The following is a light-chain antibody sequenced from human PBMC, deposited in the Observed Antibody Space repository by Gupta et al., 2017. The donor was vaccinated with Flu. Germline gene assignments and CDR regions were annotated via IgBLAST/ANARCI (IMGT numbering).Light chain of an antibody. Sequence: EIVMTQSPATLSVSPGERATRSCRDSQSVSSNLAWYQQKPGQAPRLIIYGATHRASGTPGWFSGGGYTKEFTLTSSRRQYEDFAVYYGQQHNNSWTFGQGTKVEIK. V-gene: IGKV3D-15*01. J-gene: IGKJ1*01. CDR3: QQHNNSWT. CDR2: GAT. CDR1: QSVSSN.